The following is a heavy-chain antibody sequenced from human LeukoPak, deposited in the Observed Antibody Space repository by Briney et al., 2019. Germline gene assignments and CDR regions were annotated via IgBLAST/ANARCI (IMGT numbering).Heavy chain of an antibody. V-gene: IGHV4-61*09. CDR3: ARVGGYYDFWSGNYYYYYMDV. Sequence: SETLSLTCTVSGGSISSRSYCWSWIRQPAGKGLEWIGHVHISGSTNYNSSLKSRVTISVDTSKNQFSLKLSSVTAADTAVYYCARVGGYYDFWSGNYYYYYMDVWGKGTTVTVSS. CDR1: GGSISSRSYC. J-gene: IGHJ6*03. D-gene: IGHD3-3*01. CDR2: VHISGST.